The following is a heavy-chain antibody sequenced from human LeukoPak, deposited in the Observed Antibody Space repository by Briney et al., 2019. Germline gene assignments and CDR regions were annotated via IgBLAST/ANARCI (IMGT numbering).Heavy chain of an antibody. CDR2: IYTTGNT. J-gene: IGHJ6*03. CDR3: ARGSFYRNSYYYYINV. V-gene: IGHV4-61*02. D-gene: IGHD5/OR15-5a*01. Sequence: SETLSLTCSLSGDSLSSGVSYWSSIRQPAGNGLEWIGRIYTTGNTNYNPSLKSRVTMSIDTSENQFSLKLTSVTAADTAVYYCARGSFYRNSYYYYINVWGTGTTVTVSS. CDR1: GDSLSSGVSY.